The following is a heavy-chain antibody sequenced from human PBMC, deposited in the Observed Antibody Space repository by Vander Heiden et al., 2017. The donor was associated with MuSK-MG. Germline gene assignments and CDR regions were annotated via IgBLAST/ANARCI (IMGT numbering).Heavy chain of an antibody. J-gene: IGHJ5*02. V-gene: IGHV5-51*01. CDR3: ARQAYCSGGSCGFDL. Sequence: EVQLVQSEAEVKKSGESLKISCQGSGFSFNSYWIGWVRQMPGKGLEWMGIVYPGDSDARYSPSFQDQVTISTDKSIGAAYLQWSRLKASDTAMYYCARQAYCSGGSCGFDLWGQGTLVTVSS. CDR1: GFSFNSYW. CDR2: VYPGDSDA. D-gene: IGHD2-15*01.